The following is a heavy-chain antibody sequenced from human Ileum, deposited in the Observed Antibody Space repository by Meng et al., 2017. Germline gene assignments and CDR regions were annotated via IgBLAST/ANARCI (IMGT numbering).Heavy chain of an antibody. CDR2: INHSGST. CDR3: ARGGPWFDP. J-gene: IGHJ5*02. V-gene: IGHV4-34*01. Sequence: QVQLTHCGPGPVKPSETLALPRPVYGGSFRGYYWSWIRQPLGKGLEWIGEINHSGSTNYNPSLKSRVTISVDTSKNQFSLKLSSVTAADTAVYYCARGGPWFDPWGQGTLVTVSS. CDR1: GGSFRGYY.